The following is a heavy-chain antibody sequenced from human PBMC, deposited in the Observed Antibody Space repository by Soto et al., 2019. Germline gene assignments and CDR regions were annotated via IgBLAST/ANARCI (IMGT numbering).Heavy chain of an antibody. Sequence: PGESLKISCKGSGYSFTSYWISWVRQMPGKGLEWMGRIDPSDSYTNYSPSFQGHVTISADKSISTAYLQWSSLKASDTAMYYCAGPATWSYGMDVWGKGNTVIVSS. D-gene: IGHD5-12*01. CDR3: AGPATWSYGMDV. J-gene: IGHJ6*01. CDR1: GYSFTSYW. CDR2: IDPSDSYT. V-gene: IGHV5-10-1*01.